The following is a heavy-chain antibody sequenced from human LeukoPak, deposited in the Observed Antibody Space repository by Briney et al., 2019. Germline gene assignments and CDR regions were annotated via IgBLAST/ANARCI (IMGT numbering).Heavy chain of an antibody. J-gene: IGHJ4*02. D-gene: IGHD5-18*01. V-gene: IGHV3-15*01. CDR1: GFIFSNAR. CDR3: TTPQLWLRGALGY. CDR2: IKTETDGGTT. Sequence: GGSLRLSCVGSGFIFSNARMSWVRQAPGKGLEWVGRIKTETDGGTTDYAAPVKGRFTISRDDSKNTLYLQMNSLQTEDTAVYYCTTPQLWLRGALGYWGQGNLVTVTS.